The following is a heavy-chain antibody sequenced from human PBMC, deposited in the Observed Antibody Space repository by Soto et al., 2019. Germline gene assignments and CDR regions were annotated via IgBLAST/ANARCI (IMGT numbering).Heavy chain of an antibody. V-gene: IGHV3-23*01. Sequence: GGSLRLSCAASGFTFSSYAMSWVRQAPGKGLEWVSAISGSGGSTYYADSVKGRVTISRDNSKNTLYLQMNSLRAEDTAVYYCAKSNSSVYFPAQERVPYYFDYWAQGTLVTVSS. CDR1: GFTFSSYA. J-gene: IGHJ4*02. CDR2: ISGSGGST. CDR3: AKSNSSVYFPAQERVPYYFDY. D-gene: IGHD3-22*01.